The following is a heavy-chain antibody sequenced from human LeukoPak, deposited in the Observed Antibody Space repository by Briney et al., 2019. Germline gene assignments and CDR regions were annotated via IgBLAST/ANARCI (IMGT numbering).Heavy chain of an antibody. J-gene: IGHJ5*02. D-gene: IGHD6-6*01. CDR1: GYTLTELS. V-gene: IGHV1-24*01. CDR3: ANPFEYSSSAGPS. Sequence: ASVKVSCKVSGYTLTELSMHWVRQAPGKGLEWVGGFDPEDGETIYAQKFQGRVTMTEDTSTDTAYMELSSLRSEDTAVYYCANPFEYSSSAGPSWGQGTLVTVSS. CDR2: FDPEDGET.